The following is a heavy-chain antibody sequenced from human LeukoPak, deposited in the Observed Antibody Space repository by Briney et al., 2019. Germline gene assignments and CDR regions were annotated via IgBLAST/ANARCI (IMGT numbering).Heavy chain of an antibody. CDR1: GFNFNSYG. D-gene: IGHD6-13*01. V-gene: IGHV3-30*02. CDR2: IRYDESSK. Sequence: PGGSLRLSCAASGFNFNSYGMHWVRQAPGKGLEWVAFIRYDESSKHYADSVKGRFTISRDKFTNTLFLHMDSLRSEDTGVYYCAKDPFPVSSIASVKWLDCWGQGTLVSVSS. J-gene: IGHJ5*01. CDR3: AKDPFPVSSIASVKWLDC.